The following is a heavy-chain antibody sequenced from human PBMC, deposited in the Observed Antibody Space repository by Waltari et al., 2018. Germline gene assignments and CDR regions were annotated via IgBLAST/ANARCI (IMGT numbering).Heavy chain of an antibody. J-gene: IGHJ3*02. D-gene: IGHD2-21*01. CDR2: IYYSGST. CDR1: GGSISSYY. V-gene: IGHV4-59*12. Sequence: QVQLQESGPGLVKPSETLSLTCTVSGGSISSYYWSWIRQPPGKGLEWIGYIYYSGSTNYNPSLKSRVTISVDTSKNQFSLKLSSVTAADTAVYYCARGPGPLFGAAFDIWGQGTMVTVSS. CDR3: ARGPGPLFGAAFDI.